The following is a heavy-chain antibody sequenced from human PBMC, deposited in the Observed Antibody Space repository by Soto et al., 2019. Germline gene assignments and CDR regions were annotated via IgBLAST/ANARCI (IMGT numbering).Heavy chain of an antibody. J-gene: IGHJ4*02. D-gene: IGHD3-22*01. Sequence: QVQLVQSGAEVKKPGASVKVSCKASGYTFTGYYMHWLRQAPGQGLEWMGWIDSNGGGTNYAQKFQGWVTMTRDTSINTAYMELRRLTSDDTAVYYCARWSTYYYDTSGYCDLWGQGTLVTVSS. V-gene: IGHV1-2*04. CDR3: ARWSTYYYDTSGYCDL. CDR2: IDSNGGGT. CDR1: GYTFTGYY.